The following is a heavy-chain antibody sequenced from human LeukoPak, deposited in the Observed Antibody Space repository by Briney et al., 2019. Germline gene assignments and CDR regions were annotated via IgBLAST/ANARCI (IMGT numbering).Heavy chain of an antibody. CDR3: ARDNPTSTGTHRDYYYYGMDV. J-gene: IGHJ6*02. V-gene: IGHV3-53*04. CDR2: IYTVGST. D-gene: IGHD1-1*01. CDR1: GFTVSSNY. Sequence: AGSLRLSCAASGFTVSSNYMSWVRQAPRKWLEWVSFIYTVGSTYYADSVKGRFTISRHNSKNTLYIKMNSLRAEDTAVYYCARDNPTSTGTHRDYYYYGMDVWGQGTTVTVSS.